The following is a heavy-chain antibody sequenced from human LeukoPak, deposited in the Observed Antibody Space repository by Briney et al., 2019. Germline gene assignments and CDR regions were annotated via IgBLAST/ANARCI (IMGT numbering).Heavy chain of an antibody. CDR3: ARDVGYYFDY. V-gene: IGHV4-59*01. J-gene: IGHJ4*02. CDR1: GGSISSYY. Sequence: SETLSLTCTVSGGSISSYYWSWIRQPPGKGLELIGYIYYSGSTNYNPSLKSRVTISVDTSKNQFSLKLSSVTAADTAVYYCARDVGYYFDYWGQGTLVTVSS. CDR2: IYYSGST.